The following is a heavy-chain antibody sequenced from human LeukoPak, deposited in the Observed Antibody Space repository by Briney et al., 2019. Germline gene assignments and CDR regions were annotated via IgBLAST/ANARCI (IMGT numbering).Heavy chain of an antibody. CDR1: GGSISSYY. CDR2: IYYSGST. CDR3: AREVYMGYFDY. J-gene: IGHJ4*02. Sequence: SQTLSLTCTVSGGSISSYYWSWIRQPPGNGLEWIGYIYYSGSTNYNPSLKSRVTISVDTSKNQFSLKLSSVTAADTAVYYCAREVYMGYFDYWGQGTLVTVSS. V-gene: IGHV4-59*01. D-gene: IGHD1-14*01.